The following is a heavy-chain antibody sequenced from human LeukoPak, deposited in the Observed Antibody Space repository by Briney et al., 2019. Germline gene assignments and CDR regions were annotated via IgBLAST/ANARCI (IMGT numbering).Heavy chain of an antibody. CDR3: ARGAHLYNILTGYYTFFDY. CDR1: GGSISSYY. CDR2: IDCSRST. J-gene: IGHJ4*02. Sequence: PPRSLSLTCTVSGGSISSYYWSWIRQPPGKGLEWIGYIDCSRSTNYNPSLKSRVTTSVDTSKNQFSLKLSSVTAADTAVYYCARGAHLYNILTGYYTFFDYWGQGTLVTVSS. D-gene: IGHD3-9*01. V-gene: IGHV4-59*01.